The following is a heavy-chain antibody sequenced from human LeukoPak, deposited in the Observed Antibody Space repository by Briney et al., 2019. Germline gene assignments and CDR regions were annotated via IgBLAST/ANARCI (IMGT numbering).Heavy chain of an antibody. V-gene: IGHV4-59*08. CDR3: ARLPYYGSGSYLYYYYYGMDV. D-gene: IGHD3-10*01. Sequence: PSGTLSLTCAVYGGSFSGYYWSWIRQPPGKGLEWIGYIYYRGSTNYNPSLKSRVTISVDTSKNQFSLKLSSVTAADTAVYYCARLPYYGSGSYLYYYYYGMDVWGQGTTVTVSS. CDR1: GGSFSGYY. J-gene: IGHJ6*02. CDR2: IYYRGST.